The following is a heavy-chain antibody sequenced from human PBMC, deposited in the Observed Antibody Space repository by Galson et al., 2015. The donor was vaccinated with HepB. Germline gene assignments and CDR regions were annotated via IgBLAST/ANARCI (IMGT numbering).Heavy chain of an antibody. CDR3: AAVDIVVVPAAGDLEDYYYYYGMDV. D-gene: IGHD2-2*01. CDR2: ISAYNGNT. J-gene: IGHJ6*02. CDR1: GYTFTSYG. V-gene: IGHV1-18*04. Sequence: SVKVSCKASGYTFTSYGISWVRQAPGQGLEWMGWISAYNGNTNYAQKLQGRVTMTTDTSTSTAYMELRSLRSDDTAVYYCAAVDIVVVPAAGDLEDYYYYYGMDVWGQGTTVTVSS.